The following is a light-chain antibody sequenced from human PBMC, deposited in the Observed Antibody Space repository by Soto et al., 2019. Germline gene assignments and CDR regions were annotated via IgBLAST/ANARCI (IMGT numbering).Light chain of an antibody. CDR2: DAS. Sequence: EIVLTQSPGTLSLSPGERATLSCGASQSVSSIYLAWYQQKPGQAPRLLIYDASSRATGIPDRFSGSGSGTDFTLTISILEPEDFAVYYCQQYGSSPPLTFGGGTKVEIK. CDR1: QSVSSIY. J-gene: IGKJ4*01. CDR3: QQYGSSPPLT. V-gene: IGKV3-20*01.